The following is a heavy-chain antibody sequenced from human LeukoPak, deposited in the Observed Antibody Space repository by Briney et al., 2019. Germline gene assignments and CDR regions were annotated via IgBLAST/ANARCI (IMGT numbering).Heavy chain of an antibody. CDR2: ISWDGGST. D-gene: IGHD6-19*01. V-gene: IGHV3-43D*04. Sequence: PGGSLRLSCAASGFTFDDYAMHWVRHAPGKGLEWVSLISWDGGSTYYADSVKGRFNISRDNSKNSLYLQMHSLRAEDTALYYCAKDATYGSGWYGYYYYYMDVWGKGTTVTVSS. CDR1: GFTFDDYA. CDR3: AKDATYGSGWYGYYYYYMDV. J-gene: IGHJ6*03.